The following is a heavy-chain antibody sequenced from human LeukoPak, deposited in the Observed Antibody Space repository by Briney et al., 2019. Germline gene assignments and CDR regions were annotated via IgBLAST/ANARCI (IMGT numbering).Heavy chain of an antibody. CDR2: IYQSGST. CDR1: GYSMSCGYS. Sequence: SQTMSLTCAVSGYSMSCGYSWGWIRQAPGKGLEWIGIIYQSGSTYYSPSLKRRVTISVDTDKDQFSLKLRSVNATDTDVYYCARSTIGVAGPFDYWGQGTLVTVSS. CDR3: ARSTIGVAGPFDY. J-gene: IGHJ4*02. D-gene: IGHD6-19*01. V-gene: IGHV4-38-2*01.